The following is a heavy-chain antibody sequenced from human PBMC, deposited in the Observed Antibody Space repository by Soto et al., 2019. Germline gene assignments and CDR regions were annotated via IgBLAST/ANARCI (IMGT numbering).Heavy chain of an antibody. CDR3: ANLITTVTTHYFDY. Sequence: SETLSLTCTVSGGSISSSSFYWGWIRQPPGKGLEWIGSIYYSGNTYYNPSLKSRVTLSVDTSKNQFSLKLSSVTAADTAVYYCANLITTVTTHYFDYWGQGTLVTVS. CDR1: GGSISSSSFY. CDR2: IYYSGNT. V-gene: IGHV4-39*01. J-gene: IGHJ4*02. D-gene: IGHD4-17*01.